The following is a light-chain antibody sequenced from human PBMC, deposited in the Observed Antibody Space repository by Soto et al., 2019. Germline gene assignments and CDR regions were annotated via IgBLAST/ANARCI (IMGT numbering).Light chain of an antibody. CDR2: DVN. J-gene: IGLJ1*01. CDR1: SSDVGGYNY. V-gene: IGLV2-11*01. CDR3: CSYAGSYTFV. Sequence: QSALTQPRSVSGSPGQSVTISCTGASSDVGGYNYVSWYQQDPGKAPKLMIYDVNKRPSGVPDRFSGSKSGNTASLTISGIQAEDEADYYCCSYAGSYTFVFGSGTKVTV.